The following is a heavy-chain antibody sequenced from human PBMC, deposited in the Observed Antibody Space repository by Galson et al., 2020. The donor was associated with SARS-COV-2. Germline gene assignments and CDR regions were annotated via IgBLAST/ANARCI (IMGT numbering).Heavy chain of an antibody. CDR1: GFTFKNYA. CDR3: TRDVSGGASDI. CDR2: ISHDGKIQ. D-gene: IGHD1-26*01. J-gene: IGHJ3*02. V-gene: IGHV3-30*04. Sequence: GGSLRLSCAASGFTFKNYAMHWVRQAPGKGLEWLTVISHDGKIQVYADSVKGRFTISRDNSGNMVFLQIVSLRPDDTALYYCTRDVSGGASDIWGQGTMVTVSS.